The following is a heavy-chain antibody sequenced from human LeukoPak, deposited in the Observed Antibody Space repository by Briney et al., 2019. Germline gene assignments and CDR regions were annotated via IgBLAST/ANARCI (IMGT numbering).Heavy chain of an antibody. CDR1: GFTFSSYA. V-gene: IGHV3-30-3*01. CDR2: ISYDGSNK. CDR3: ARGPTGPTVEHYFDY. D-gene: IGHD4-17*01. J-gene: IGHJ4*02. Sequence: PGRSLRLSCAASGFTFSSYAMHWVRQAPGKGLEWVAVISYDGSNKYYADSVKGRFTISRDNSKNTLYLQMNSLRAEDTAVYYCARGPTGPTVEHYFDYWGQGTLVTVSS.